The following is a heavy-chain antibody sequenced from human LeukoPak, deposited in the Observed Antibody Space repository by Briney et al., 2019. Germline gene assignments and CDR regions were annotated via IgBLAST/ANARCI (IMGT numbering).Heavy chain of an antibody. CDR1: GFTFSSYS. CDR3: ARELRGYTDV. D-gene: IGHD3-10*01. Sequence: QTGGSLRLSCAASGFTFSSYSMNWVRQAPGKGLEWVSYISSSSSTIYYVDSVKGRFTISRDNAKNSLYLQMNSLRAEDTAVYYCARELRGYTDVWGKGTTVTASS. J-gene: IGHJ6*03. CDR2: ISSSSSTI. V-gene: IGHV3-48*01.